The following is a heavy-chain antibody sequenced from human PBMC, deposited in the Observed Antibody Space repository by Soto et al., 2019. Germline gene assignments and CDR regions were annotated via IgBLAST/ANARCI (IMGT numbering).Heavy chain of an antibody. D-gene: IGHD3-3*01. J-gene: IGHJ5*02. Sequence: ASVEVSCKAPADTFTSYYIHWVRQAPGQGLEWMGVINPHGGSTKYAQKFQGRITMTRDTSRSTVYMELSSLRSDDTAIYYCARSSGGNFGIIIEGSNWFDPWGQGTLVTVSS. CDR3: ARSSGGNFGIIIEGSNWFDP. V-gene: IGHV1-46*01. CDR2: INPHGGST. CDR1: ADTFTSYY.